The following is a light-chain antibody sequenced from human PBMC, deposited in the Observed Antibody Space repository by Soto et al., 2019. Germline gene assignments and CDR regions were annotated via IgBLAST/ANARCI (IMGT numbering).Light chain of an antibody. CDR1: QSISSW. Sequence: DIQMTQSPSTLSASVGDRVTIPCRASQSISSWLAWYQQKPGKAPKLLIYDASSLESGVPSRFSGSGSGTDFTLTISSLQPEDVAAYYCQKYNSAPLTFGGGTKVDIK. V-gene: IGKV1-5*01. CDR3: QKYNSAPLT. CDR2: DAS. J-gene: IGKJ4*01.